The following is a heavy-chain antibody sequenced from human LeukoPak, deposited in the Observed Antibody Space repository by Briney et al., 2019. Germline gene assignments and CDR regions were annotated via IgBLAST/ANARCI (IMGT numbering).Heavy chain of an antibody. D-gene: IGHD7-27*01. CDR2: FSNSGTT. CDR3: ARGSNWGDY. V-gene: IGHV4-59*12. J-gene: IGHJ4*02. CDR1: GASISDYY. Sequence: SQTLSLTCTVSGASISDYYGSWIRQPPGKGLEWIGFFSNSGTTNYNPSLKSRVTMSVDTSKNQFSLKLSSVTAADTAVYYCARGSNWGDYWGQGTLVTVSS.